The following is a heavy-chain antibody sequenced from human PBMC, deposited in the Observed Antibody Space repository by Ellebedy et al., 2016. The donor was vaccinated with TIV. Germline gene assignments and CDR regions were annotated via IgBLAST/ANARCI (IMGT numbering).Heavy chain of an antibody. D-gene: IGHD6-13*01. V-gene: IGHV3-23*01. Sequence: GESLKISCAASGFSLNVNYMSWVRQAPGKGLEWVSIISGSGGTTYYTDFVKGRFTISRDTSNNTLYLQMNSLRAEDTAVYYCAKESDRSTSSAPSQDWGQGTLVTVSS. CDR3: AKESDRSTSSAPSQD. CDR2: ISGSGGTT. CDR1: GFSLNVNY. J-gene: IGHJ1*01.